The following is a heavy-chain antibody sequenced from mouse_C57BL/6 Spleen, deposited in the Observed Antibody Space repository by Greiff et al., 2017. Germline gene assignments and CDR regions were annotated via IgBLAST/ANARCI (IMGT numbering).Heavy chain of an antibody. Sequence: QVQLQQPGTELVKPGASVKLSCKASGYTFTSDWMHWVKQRPGQGLEWIGNINPSNGGTNYNEKFKSKATLTVDKSSSTAYMQLSSLTSEDSAVYYCAREGLGSGYFDYWGQGTTLTVSA. D-gene: IGHD3-2*02. V-gene: IGHV1-53*01. CDR1: GYTFTSDW. CDR3: AREGLGSGYFDY. J-gene: IGHJ2*01. CDR2: INPSNGGT.